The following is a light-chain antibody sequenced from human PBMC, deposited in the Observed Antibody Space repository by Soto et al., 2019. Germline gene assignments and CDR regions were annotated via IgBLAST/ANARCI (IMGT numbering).Light chain of an antibody. CDR1: QSISSW. V-gene: IGKV1-5*01. CDR3: QQYNRYPLT. J-gene: IGKJ4*01. Sequence: DIQMTQSPSTLSASVGDRVTITCRASQSISSWLSWYQQKPGKAPKLLIYDASSLEIVVPSRFSGSGSGTEFTLTISSLQPDDFATYYCQQYNRYPLTFGGGTKVEIK. CDR2: DAS.